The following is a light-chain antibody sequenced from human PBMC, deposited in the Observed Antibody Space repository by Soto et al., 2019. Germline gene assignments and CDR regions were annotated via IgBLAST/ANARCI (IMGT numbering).Light chain of an antibody. CDR1: SSDVGNSKY. V-gene: IGLV2-8*01. Sequence: QSALTQSPSASGSPGQSVTISCTGTSSDVGNSKYVSWYQQHPGKAPKLMIYEVSKRPSGVPDRFSGSKSGNTASLTVSGLQAEDEADYYCSSYAGSNNWVFGGGTKLTVL. J-gene: IGLJ3*02. CDR2: EVS. CDR3: SSYAGSNNWV.